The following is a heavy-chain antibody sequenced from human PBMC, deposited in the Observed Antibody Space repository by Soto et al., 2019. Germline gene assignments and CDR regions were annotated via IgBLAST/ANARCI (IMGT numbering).Heavy chain of an antibody. CDR3: ARHVPSGYDVEWFDP. V-gene: IGHV5-10-1*01. CDR2: IDPSDSYT. D-gene: IGHD5-12*01. CDR1: GYSFTSYW. J-gene: IGHJ5*02. Sequence: GESLKISCKGSGYSFTSYWISWVRQMPGKGLEWMGRIDPSDSYTNYSPSFQGHVTISADKSISTAYPQWSSLKASDTAMYYCARHVPSGYDVEWFDPWGQGTLVTAPQ.